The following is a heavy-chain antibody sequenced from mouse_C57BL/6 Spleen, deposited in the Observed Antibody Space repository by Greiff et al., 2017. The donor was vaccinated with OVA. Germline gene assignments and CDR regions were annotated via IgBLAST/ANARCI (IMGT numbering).Heavy chain of an antibody. CDR1: GYTFTSYW. V-gene: IGHV1-74*01. CDR2: IHPSDSDT. D-gene: IGHD2-4*01. J-gene: IGHJ1*03. CDR3: APTGIYYDYDVGYFDV. Sequence: QVQLKQPGAELVKPGASVKVSCKASGYTFTSYWMHWVKQRPGQGLEWIGRIHPSDSDTNYNQKFKGKATLTVDKSSSTAYMQLSSLTSEDSAVYYCAPTGIYYDYDVGYFDVWGTGTTVTVSS.